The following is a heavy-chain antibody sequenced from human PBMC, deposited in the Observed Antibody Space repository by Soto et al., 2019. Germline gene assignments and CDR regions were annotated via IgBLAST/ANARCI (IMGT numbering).Heavy chain of an antibody. J-gene: IGHJ4*02. Sequence: ASVKVSCKASGYTFTSYDMRWVRQAPGQGLEWVGWINPFYGNTNYAQTLQGRVTLTTDTSTSTVYMELRSLRSDDTAVYYCARENRYHSMSYYFDYWGQGTLVTVSS. V-gene: IGHV1-18*01. CDR2: INPFYGNT. CDR3: ARENRYHSMSYYFDY. D-gene: IGHD2-2*01. CDR1: GYTFTSYD.